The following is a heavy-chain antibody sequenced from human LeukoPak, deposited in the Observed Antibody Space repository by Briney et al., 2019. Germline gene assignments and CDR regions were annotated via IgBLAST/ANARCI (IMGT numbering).Heavy chain of an antibody. J-gene: IGHJ4*02. V-gene: IGHV4-4*07. CDR2: IYGTGRT. CDR1: GGSISSYY. Sequence: SETLSLTCTVSGGSISSYYWSWIRQPAGKGLEWIGRIYGTGRTDYNPSLKSRVTMSVDRSKSQFSLNLSSMTAADTAVYYCARYSGIYSYFDYWGQGTLVTVSS. D-gene: IGHD1-26*01. CDR3: ARYSGIYSYFDY.